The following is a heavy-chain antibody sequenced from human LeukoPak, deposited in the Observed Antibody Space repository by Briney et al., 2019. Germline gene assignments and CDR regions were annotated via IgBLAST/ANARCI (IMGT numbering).Heavy chain of an antibody. J-gene: IGHJ4*02. CDR2: INAGNGNT. Sequence: GASVKVSCKASGYTFISYAMHWVRQARGQRLECMGWINAGNGNTKYSQKFQGRVTITRDTSASTAYMELSSLRSEDTAVYYCARGFYYYDSSGPGGYWGQGTLVTVSS. CDR3: ARGFYYYDSSGPGGY. CDR1: GYTFISYA. D-gene: IGHD3-22*01. V-gene: IGHV1-3*01.